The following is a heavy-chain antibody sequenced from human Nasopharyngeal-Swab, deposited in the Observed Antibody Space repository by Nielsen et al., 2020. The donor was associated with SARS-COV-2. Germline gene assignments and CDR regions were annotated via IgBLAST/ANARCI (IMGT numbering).Heavy chain of an antibody. J-gene: IGHJ6*03. V-gene: IGHV3-64D*09. D-gene: IGHD6-19*01. CDR2: IRSNGGST. CDR1: GFTFSNFA. Sequence: GGSLRLSCSASGFTFSNFAMHWVRQAPGKGLEYVSSIRSNGGSTYYADSVKGRFTMTRDNPKNTLYLQMSSLRGDDTAVYFCVKGPIAVPRYYMDVWGKGTTVTVS. CDR3: VKGPIAVPRYYMDV.